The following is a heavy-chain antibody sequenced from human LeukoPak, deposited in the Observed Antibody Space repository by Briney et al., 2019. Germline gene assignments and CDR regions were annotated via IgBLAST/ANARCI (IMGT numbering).Heavy chain of an antibody. Sequence: GGSLRLSCAASGFTFSSYAMHWVRQAPGKGMEGVAVISYDGSNKYYADSVKGRFTISRDNSKNTLYLQMNSLRAEDTAVYYCASSKTVFGVVMRFDPWGQGTLVTVSS. V-gene: IGHV3-30-3*01. CDR1: GFTFSSYA. CDR2: ISYDGSNK. CDR3: ASSKTVFGVVMRFDP. D-gene: IGHD3-3*01. J-gene: IGHJ5*02.